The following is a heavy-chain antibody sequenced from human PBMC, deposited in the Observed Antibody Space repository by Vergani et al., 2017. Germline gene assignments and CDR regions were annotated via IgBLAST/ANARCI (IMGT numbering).Heavy chain of an antibody. V-gene: IGHV3-30*02. D-gene: IGHD4-17*01. CDR3: AKDAGFAVTHLEN. Sequence: QVKLAESGGGVVQPGGSLRVSCAASGFTFSAFGMHWVRQAPGKGLEWVTFIRSDGTAKYYADSVKGRFIVSRDNSMDTLHLQMNRVRSDDTAVYYCAKDAGFAVTHLENWGQGTPVTVSS. CDR2: IRSDGTAK. CDR1: GFTFSAFG. J-gene: IGHJ4*02.